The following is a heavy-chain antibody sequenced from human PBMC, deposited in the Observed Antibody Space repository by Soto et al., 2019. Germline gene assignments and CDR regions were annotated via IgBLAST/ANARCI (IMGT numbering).Heavy chain of an antibody. J-gene: IGHJ6*02. CDR2: TYYRSKWYN. D-gene: IGHD6-13*01. CDR3: ARDHRGRQQLVRYYYYGMDV. CDR1: GDSVSSNSAA. Sequence: SQTLSLTCAISGDSVSSNSAAWNWIRQSPSRGLEWLGRTYYRSKWYNDYAVSVKSRITINPDTSKNQFSLQLNSVTPEDTAVYYCARDHRGRQQLVRYYYYGMDVWGQGTTVTVS. V-gene: IGHV6-1*01.